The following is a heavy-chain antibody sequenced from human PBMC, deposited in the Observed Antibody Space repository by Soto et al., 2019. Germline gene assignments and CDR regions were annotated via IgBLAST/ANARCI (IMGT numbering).Heavy chain of an antibody. CDR3: ARGEGGPRRGSIDY. CDR2: INPNSGGT. CDR1: GYTFTGYY. D-gene: IGHD3-10*01. J-gene: IGHJ4*02. V-gene: IGHV1-2*04. Sequence: GASVKVSCKASGYTFTGYYMHWVRQAPGQGLEWMGWINPNSGGTNYAQKFQGWVTMTRDTSISTAYMELSRLRSDDTAVYYCARGEGGPRRGSIDYWGQGTLVTVSS.